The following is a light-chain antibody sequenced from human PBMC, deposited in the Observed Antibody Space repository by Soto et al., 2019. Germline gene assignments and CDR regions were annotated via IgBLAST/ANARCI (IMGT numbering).Light chain of an antibody. Sequence: IEMTQSPSSVSASVGDRVTNTCRASQDIRSRLAWYQHKPGKAPNLFIYSATTLQSGVPYRFSGRGSGTYFTLTISSLHPEDFATYYCQQANILPPVFGGGTRVEI. CDR1: QDIRSR. CDR3: QQANILPPV. V-gene: IGKV1-12*01. J-gene: IGKJ4*01. CDR2: SAT.